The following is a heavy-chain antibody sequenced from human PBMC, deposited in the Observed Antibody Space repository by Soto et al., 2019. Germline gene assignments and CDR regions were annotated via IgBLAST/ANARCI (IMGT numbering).Heavy chain of an antibody. CDR3: TRPISFGNIALNDFDI. Sequence: SGGSLRLSCTASGFTFGDYAMSWFRQAPGKGLEWVGFIRSKAYGGTTEYAASVKGRFTISRDDSKSIAYLQMNSLKTEDTAVYYCTRPISFGNIALNDFDIWGQGTLVTFSS. CDR2: IRSKAYGGTT. V-gene: IGHV3-49*03. CDR1: GFTFGDYA. J-gene: IGHJ3*02. D-gene: IGHD3-3*02.